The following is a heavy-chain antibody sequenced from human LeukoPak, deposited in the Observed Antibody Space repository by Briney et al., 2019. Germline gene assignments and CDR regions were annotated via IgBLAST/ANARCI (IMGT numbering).Heavy chain of an antibody. CDR3: ATQRTTVITGIVY. D-gene: IGHD4-17*01. CDR2: LDPSDGET. V-gene: IGHV1-24*01. J-gene: IGHJ4*02. CDR1: GYTLTDLS. Sequence: SVKVSCKVSGYTLTDLSTHWVRQAPGHGLECMGGLDPSDGETIYAQKFQGRVTMTEDTSTDTAYMELSRLRSEHTAVYYCATQRTTVITGIVYWGQGTLVSVSS.